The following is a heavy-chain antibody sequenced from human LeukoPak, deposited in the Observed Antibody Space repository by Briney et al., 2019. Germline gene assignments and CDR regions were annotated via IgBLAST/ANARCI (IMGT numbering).Heavy chain of an antibody. Sequence: SETLSLTCAVYGGSFSGYYWSWIRQPPGKGLEWIGEINHSGSTNYNPSLKSRVTISVDTSKNQFSLKLSSVTAADTAVYYCARHWEQQLVDFDYWGQGTLVTVSS. V-gene: IGHV4-34*01. D-gene: IGHD6-13*01. CDR2: INHSGST. J-gene: IGHJ4*02. CDR3: ARHWEQQLVDFDY. CDR1: GGSFSGYY.